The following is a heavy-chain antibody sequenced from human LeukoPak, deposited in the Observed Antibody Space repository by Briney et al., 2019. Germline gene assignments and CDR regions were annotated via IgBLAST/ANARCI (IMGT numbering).Heavy chain of an antibody. CDR3: ARDARYDFWSGYYQEVNFDY. CDR1: GFTFSSYA. J-gene: IGHJ4*02. V-gene: IGHV3-21*01. D-gene: IGHD3-3*01. Sequence: GGSLRLSCAVSGFTFSSYAMSWVRQAPGRGLEWVSSISSSSSYIYYADSVKGRFTISRDNAKNSLYLQMNSLRAEDTAVYYCARDARYDFWSGYYQEVNFDYWGQGTLVTVSS. CDR2: ISSSSSYI.